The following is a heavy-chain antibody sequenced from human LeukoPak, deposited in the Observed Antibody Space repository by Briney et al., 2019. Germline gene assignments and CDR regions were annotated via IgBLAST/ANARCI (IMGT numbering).Heavy chain of an antibody. J-gene: IGHJ3*02. CDR3: AKIPYDYIWGSYRYRDDAFDI. D-gene: IGHD3-16*02. CDR1: GFTFSSYA. CDR2: ISGGGGST. Sequence: GGSLRLSCAASGFTFSSYAMSWVRQAPGKGLEWVSAISGGGGSTYYADSVKARFTISRDNSKNTLYLQMNSLRAEDTAVYYCAKIPYDYIWGSYRYRDDAFDIWGQGTMVTVSS. V-gene: IGHV3-23*01.